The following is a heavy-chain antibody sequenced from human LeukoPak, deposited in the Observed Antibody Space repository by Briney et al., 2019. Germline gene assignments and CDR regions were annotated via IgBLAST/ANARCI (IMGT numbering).Heavy chain of an antibody. CDR3: ARYYGSGSLSESYYFDY. Sequence: SETLSLTCTVSGGSISSYYWSWIRQPPGKGLEWIGYIYYSGGTNYNPSLKSRVTISVDPSKNQFSLKLSPVTAADTAVYYCARYYGSGSLSESYYFDYWGQETLVTVSS. V-gene: IGHV4-59*08. CDR2: IYYSGGT. D-gene: IGHD3-10*01. CDR1: GGSISSYY. J-gene: IGHJ4*02.